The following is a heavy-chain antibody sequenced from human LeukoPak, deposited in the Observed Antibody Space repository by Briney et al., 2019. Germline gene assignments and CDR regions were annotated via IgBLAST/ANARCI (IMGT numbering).Heavy chain of an antibody. D-gene: IGHD3-16*01. CDR3: ARHRGISTRDFDY. J-gene: IGHJ4*02. CDR2: IYTDGTT. V-gene: IGHV3-53*01. Sequence: GGSLRLSCAASEFTVTSNYMSWVRQAPGKGLEWVSVIYTDGTTYYADSVKGRFTISRDSSGNTLYLQMNSLRVEDTAVYYCARHRGISTRDFDYWGQGTLVTVSS. CDR1: EFTVTSNY.